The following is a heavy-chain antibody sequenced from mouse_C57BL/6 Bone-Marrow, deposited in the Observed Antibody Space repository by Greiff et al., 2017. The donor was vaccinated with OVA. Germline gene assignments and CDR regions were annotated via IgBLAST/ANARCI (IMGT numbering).Heavy chain of an antibody. CDR1: GFSFNTYA. V-gene: IGHV10-1*01. D-gene: IGHD1-1*01. Sequence: EVQLQESGGGLVQPKGSLKLSCAASGFSFNTYAMNWVRQAPGKGLEWVARIRSKSNNYATYYADSVKDRFTISRDDSESMLYLQMNNLKTEDTAMYYCVRHEVVGGYWYFDVWGTGTTVTVSS. CDR3: VRHEVVGGYWYFDV. J-gene: IGHJ1*03. CDR2: IRSKSNNYAT.